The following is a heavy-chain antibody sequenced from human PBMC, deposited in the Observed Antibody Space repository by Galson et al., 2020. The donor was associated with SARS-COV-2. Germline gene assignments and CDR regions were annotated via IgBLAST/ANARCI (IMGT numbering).Heavy chain of an antibody. CDR1: GGSVSSGAFS. CDR3: ARGQQTELLTPFDF. CDR2: IYDSANT. Sequence: PSETLSLTCAVSGGSVSSGAFSWCWFRQPPGKGLEWIGYIYDSANTYYNPSLKSRVSISVDRSKNQFSLNLSSVTAADTAVYYCARGQQTELLTPFDFWGQGTLGTVSS. J-gene: IGHJ4*02. V-gene: IGHV4-30-2*01. D-gene: IGHD1-26*01.